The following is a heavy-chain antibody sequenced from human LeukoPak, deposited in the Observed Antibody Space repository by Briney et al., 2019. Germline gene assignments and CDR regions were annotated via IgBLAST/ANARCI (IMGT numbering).Heavy chain of an antibody. J-gene: IGHJ4*02. CDR1: GGSISSSSYY. CDR3: ARHFIPEVGAEDGDYFDY. CDR2: IYYSGST. D-gene: IGHD1-26*01. V-gene: IGHV4-39*01. Sequence: SETLSLTCTVSGGSISSSSYYWGWIRQPPGKGLEWIGSIYYSGSTYYNPSLESRVTISVDTSKNQFSLKLSSVTAADTAVYYCARHFIPEVGAEDGDYFDYWGQGTLVTVSS.